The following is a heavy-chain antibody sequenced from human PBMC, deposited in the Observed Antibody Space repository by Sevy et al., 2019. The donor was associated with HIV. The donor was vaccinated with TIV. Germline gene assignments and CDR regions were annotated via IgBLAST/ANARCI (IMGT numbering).Heavy chain of an antibody. CDR2: ISGSGGST. D-gene: IGHD2-2*01. Sequence: GGSLRLSCAASGFTFSSYAMSWVRQAPGKGVEWVSAISGSGGSTYYADSVKGRFTISRDNSKNTLYLQMNSLRAEDTAVYYCAKEGVPGDYYYGMDVWGQGTTVTVSS. V-gene: IGHV3-23*01. CDR1: GFTFSSYA. CDR3: AKEGVPGDYYYGMDV. J-gene: IGHJ6*02.